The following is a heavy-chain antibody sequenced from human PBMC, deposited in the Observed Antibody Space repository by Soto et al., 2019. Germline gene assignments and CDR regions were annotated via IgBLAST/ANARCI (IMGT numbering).Heavy chain of an antibody. CDR2: IIPIFGTA. J-gene: IGHJ6*02. CDR3: ASRYYYDSSGYRSLPYYYGMDV. Sequence: SVKVSCKASGGTFSSYAISWVRQAPGQGLEWMGGIIPIFGTANYAQKFQGRATITADESTSTAYMELSSLRSEDTAVYYCASRYYYDSSGYRSLPYYYGMDVWGQGTTVTVSS. D-gene: IGHD3-22*01. CDR1: GGTFSSYA. V-gene: IGHV1-69*13.